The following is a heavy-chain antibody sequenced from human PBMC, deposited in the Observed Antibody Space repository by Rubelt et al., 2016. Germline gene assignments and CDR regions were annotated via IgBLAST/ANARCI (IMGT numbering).Heavy chain of an antibody. CDR2: INSDGSGP. CDR1: GFTFSSYA. Sequence: EVQLLESGGGLVQPGGSLRLSCEVSGFTFSSYAMNWVRQAPGKGLEWVSRINSDGSGPTYADSVKGRFTISRDNAKNSLYLQMNSLRAEDTALYYCVRVNGYYGGAMDSWGQGTLVTVSS. CDR3: VRVNGYYGGAMDS. J-gene: IGHJ4*02. D-gene: IGHD1-26*01. V-gene: IGHV3-74*02.